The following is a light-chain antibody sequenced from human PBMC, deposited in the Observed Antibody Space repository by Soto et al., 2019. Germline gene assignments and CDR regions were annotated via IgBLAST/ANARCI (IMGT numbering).Light chain of an antibody. CDR1: QSVSSSY. J-gene: IGKJ1*01. CDR2: GAS. CDR3: QQYGSSPWT. V-gene: IGKV3-20*01. Sequence: EIVLTQFPGTLSLSLGERATLSCRAIQSVSSSYLAWYQQKPGQAPRLLIYGASSRATGIPDRFSGSGSGTDFTLTISRMEPEDFAVYYCQQYGSSPWTFGQGTKVDIK.